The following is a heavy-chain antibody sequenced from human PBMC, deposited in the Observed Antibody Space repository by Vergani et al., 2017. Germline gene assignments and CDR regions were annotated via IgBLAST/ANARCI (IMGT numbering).Heavy chain of an antibody. J-gene: IGHJ6*02. D-gene: IGHD4-17*01. V-gene: IGHV1-69-2*01. CDR1: GYTFTDHY. CDR3: ATPQTVTTGGMEV. CDR2: VDPEDGET. Sequence: EVQLVQSGAEVKKPGATMKISCKVSGYTFTDHYMHWVQQAPGKGLEWMGLVDPEDGETIYAEKFKGRVTIAADTSTDTADLELRSLRSEDTAVYYCATPQTVTTGGMEVWGQGTTVIVSS.